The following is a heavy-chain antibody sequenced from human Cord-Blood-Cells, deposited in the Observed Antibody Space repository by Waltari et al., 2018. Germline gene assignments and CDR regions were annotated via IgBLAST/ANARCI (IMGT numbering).Heavy chain of an antibody. CDR1: GFTFSSYA. D-gene: IGHD3-10*01. V-gene: IGHV3-23*01. Sequence: EVQLLESGGGLVQPGGSLRLSCAASGFTFSSYAMRWVRQAPGKGLEWVSAISGSGGSTYYADSVKGRFTISRDNPKNTLYLQMNSLRAEDTAVYYCAKDKGYGSGSYFDYWGQGTLVTVSS. CDR2: ISGSGGST. CDR3: AKDKGYGSGSYFDY. J-gene: IGHJ4*02.